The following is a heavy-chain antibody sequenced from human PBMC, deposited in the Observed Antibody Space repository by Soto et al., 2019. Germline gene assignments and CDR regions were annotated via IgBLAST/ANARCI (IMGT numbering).Heavy chain of an antibody. Sequence: QVQLVESGGGVVQPGRSLRLSCAASGFTFSSYGMHWVRQAPGKGLEWVAVISYDGSNKYYADSVKGRFTISRDNSKNTLYLQMNSLRAEDTAVYFCAKDNGVGDFGVVEYYFDYWGQGTLVTVSS. J-gene: IGHJ4*02. CDR2: ISYDGSNK. D-gene: IGHD3-3*01. V-gene: IGHV3-30*18. CDR3: AKDNGVGDFGVVEYYFDY. CDR1: GFTFSSYG.